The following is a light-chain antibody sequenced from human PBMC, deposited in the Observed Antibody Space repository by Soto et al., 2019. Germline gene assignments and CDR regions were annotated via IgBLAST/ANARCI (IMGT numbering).Light chain of an antibody. J-gene: IGKJ1*01. Sequence: EIQLTQSPSSLSASVGDRVTITCQASQDITNYLNWYQQKPGKAPKLLIYKASSLESGVPSRFSGSGSGAEFTLTISSLQPDDFATYYCQQYNTYSRTFGQGTKVDIK. V-gene: IGKV1-5*03. CDR3: QQYNTYSRT. CDR2: KAS. CDR1: QDITNY.